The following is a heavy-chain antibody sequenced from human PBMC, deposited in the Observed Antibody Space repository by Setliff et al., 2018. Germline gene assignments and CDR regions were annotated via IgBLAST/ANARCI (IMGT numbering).Heavy chain of an antibody. CDR1: GFTFSSYA. Sequence: GGSLRLSCAASGFTFSSYAQHWVRQAPGKGLEWVAAIWFDGSNHYYVDSVKGRFIISRANSKNALYLQMNSLRAEDTAVYFCAKESGAHYFYYYYMDVWGKGTTVTVSS. J-gene: IGHJ6*03. CDR3: AKESGAHYFYYYYMDV. CDR2: IWFDGSNH. D-gene: IGHD2-15*01. V-gene: IGHV3-33*06.